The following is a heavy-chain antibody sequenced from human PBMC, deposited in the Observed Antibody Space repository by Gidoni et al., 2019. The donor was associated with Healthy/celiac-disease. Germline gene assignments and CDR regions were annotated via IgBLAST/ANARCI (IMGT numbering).Heavy chain of an antibody. V-gene: IGHV3-23*01. Sequence: EVLLLESGGGWVQLGGSLRRSCAAPGFTFSGYGMSWVRQAPGKGLEWESAMSGSGSSTYYADSVKGRFTISRDNSKNTLYLQMNSLRAEDTAVYYCAKRNYYGDYVSPIDYWGQGTLVTVSS. J-gene: IGHJ4*02. CDR1: GFTFSGYG. CDR3: AKRNYYGDYVSPIDY. D-gene: IGHD4-17*01. CDR2: MSGSGSST.